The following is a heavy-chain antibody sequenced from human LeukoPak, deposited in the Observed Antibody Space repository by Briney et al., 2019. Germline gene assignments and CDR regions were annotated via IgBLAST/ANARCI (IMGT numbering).Heavy chain of an antibody. V-gene: IGHV4-30-4*08. CDR3: ARDVVIAPGGWFDY. CDR1: GGSISSGDYY. Sequence: SQTLSLTCTVSGGSISSGDYYWSWIRQPPGKGLEWIGSIYYSGSTYYNPSLKSRVTISVDTSKNQFSLKLSSVTAADTAVYYCARDVVIAPGGWFDYWGQGTLVTVSS. J-gene: IGHJ4*02. CDR2: IYYSGST. D-gene: IGHD2-21*01.